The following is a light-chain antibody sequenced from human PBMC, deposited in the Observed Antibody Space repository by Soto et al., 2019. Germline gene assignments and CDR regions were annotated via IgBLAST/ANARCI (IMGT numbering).Light chain of an antibody. V-gene: IGKV3-15*01. CDR2: AAD. CDR3: QQYNNWPPWT. J-gene: IGKJ1*01. Sequence: EVVMRQSPATLSVSPGETATLSCRASQSVSNKLAWYQQRPGQAPRLLIYAADTRATGIPDRFSGSGSGREFTLTISSLKSEDFAVYYCQQYNNWPPWTFGQGTKVDIK. CDR1: QSVSNK.